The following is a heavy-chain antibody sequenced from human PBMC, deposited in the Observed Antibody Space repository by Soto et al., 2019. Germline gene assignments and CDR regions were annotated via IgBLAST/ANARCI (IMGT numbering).Heavy chain of an antibody. D-gene: IGHD2-21*02. Sequence: SETLSLTCSVSGGSISSSSYFWGWIRQPPGKGLEWIGSIYYSGSTYYNPSLKSRVTVSVDTSKNQFSLKLSSVTAADTAVYYCARHPSDFWFDPWGHGPLVTVS. J-gene: IGHJ5*02. CDR3: ARHPSDFWFDP. CDR2: IYYSGST. V-gene: IGHV4-39*01. CDR1: GGSISSSSYF.